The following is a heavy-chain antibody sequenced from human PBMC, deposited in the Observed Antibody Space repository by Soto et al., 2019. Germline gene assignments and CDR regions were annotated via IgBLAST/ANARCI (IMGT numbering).Heavy chain of an antibody. D-gene: IGHD1-7*01. J-gene: IGHJ4*02. CDR1: GYTFTSYG. CDR3: ARGARFNWNYWFDY. CDR2: IGAYNGNT. Sequence: ASVKVSCKASGYTFTSYGISWVRQAPGQGLEWMGWIGAYNGNTNYAQKLQGRVTMTTDTSTSTAYMEMRSLRSDDTAVYYCARGARFNWNYWFDYWGQGTLVTVSS. V-gene: IGHV1-18*01.